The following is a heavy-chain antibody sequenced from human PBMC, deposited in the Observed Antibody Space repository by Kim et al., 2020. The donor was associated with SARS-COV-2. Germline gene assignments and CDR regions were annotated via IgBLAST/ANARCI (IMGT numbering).Heavy chain of an antibody. V-gene: IGHV1-69*13. CDR3: ARDVVYYDSSGYHIQYYYYGMDV. Sequence: SVKVSCKASGGTFSSYAISWVRQAPGQGLEWMGGIIPIFGTANYAQKFQGRVTITADESTSTAYMELSSLRSEDTAVYYCARDVVYYDSSGYHIQYYYYGMDVWGQGTTVTVSS. CDR2: IIPIFGTA. D-gene: IGHD3-22*01. CDR1: GGTFSSYA. J-gene: IGHJ6*02.